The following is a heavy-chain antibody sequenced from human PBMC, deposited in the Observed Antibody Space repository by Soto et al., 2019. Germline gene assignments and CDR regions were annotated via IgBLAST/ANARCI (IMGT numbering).Heavy chain of an antibody. CDR1: GGSFSGYY. D-gene: IGHD3-10*01. CDR2: INHSGST. CDR3: ARDRGCYGSGSYYNVKAYYYYGMDV. Sequence: SETLSLTCAVYGGSFSGYYWSWIRQPPGKGLEWIGEINHSGSTNYNPSLKSRVTISVDTSKNQFSLKLSSVTAADTAVYYCARDRGCYGSGSYYNVKAYYYYGMDVWGQGTTVTVSS. J-gene: IGHJ6*02. V-gene: IGHV4-34*01.